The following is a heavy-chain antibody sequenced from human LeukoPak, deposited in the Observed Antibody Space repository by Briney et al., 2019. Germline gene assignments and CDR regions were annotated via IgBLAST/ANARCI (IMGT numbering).Heavy chain of an antibody. D-gene: IGHD3-9*01. CDR1: GGSFSGYY. Sequence: SETLSLTCAVYGGSFSGYYWSWIRQPPGKGLEWIGEINHSGSTNYNPSLKSRVTISVDTSKNQFSLKLSSVTAADTAVYYCARGEGDYDMSWGYMDVWGKGTTATVSS. J-gene: IGHJ6*03. V-gene: IGHV4-34*01. CDR3: ARGEGDYDMSWGYMDV. CDR2: INHSGST.